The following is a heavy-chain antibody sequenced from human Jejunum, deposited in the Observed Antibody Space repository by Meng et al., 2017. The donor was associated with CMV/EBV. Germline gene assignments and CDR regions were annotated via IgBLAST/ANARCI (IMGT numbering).Heavy chain of an antibody. CDR2: INPHSGVP. J-gene: IGHJ4*02. CDR1: EYTFHDYY. Sequence: QVQLGQSGAEVRKPGASLTVACKASEYTFHDYYIHWLRQAPGQGLEWMGQINPHSGVPNYPQKFLGRVTIPSHTSISTAYMEIYRLTSDDTAVYYCARDCGIYTGPDYWGQGTLVTVSS. D-gene: IGHD1-26*01. V-gene: IGHV1-2*06. CDR3: ARDCGIYTGPDY.